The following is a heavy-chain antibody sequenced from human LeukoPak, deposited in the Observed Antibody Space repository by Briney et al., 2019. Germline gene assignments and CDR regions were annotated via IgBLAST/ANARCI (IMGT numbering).Heavy chain of an antibody. D-gene: IGHD2-21*01. Sequence: GGTLRLSCAASGFTFSSYSMNWVRHAPGKGLEWVSSISSSSSYIYYADSVKGRFTISRDNAKNSLYLQMNSLRAEDTAVYYCARERFCGGDCSILDYWGQGTLVTVSS. CDR2: ISSSSSYI. CDR1: GFTFSSYS. V-gene: IGHV3-21*01. CDR3: ARERFCGGDCSILDY. J-gene: IGHJ4*02.